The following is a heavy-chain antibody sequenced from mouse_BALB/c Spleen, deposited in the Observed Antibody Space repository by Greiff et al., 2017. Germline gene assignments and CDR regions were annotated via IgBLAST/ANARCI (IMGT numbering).Heavy chain of an antibody. CDR2: ISSGGSYT. CDR1: GFTFSSYG. J-gene: IGHJ2*01. CDR3: ARHFFYYGNYEGFDY. Sequence: EVKLQESGGDLVKPGGSLKLSCAASGFTFSSYGMSWVRQTPDKRLEWVATISSGGSYTYYPDSVKGRFTISRDNAKNTLYLQMSSLKSEDTAMYYCARHFFYYGNYEGFDYWGQGTTLTVSS. D-gene: IGHD2-1*01. V-gene: IGHV5-6*01.